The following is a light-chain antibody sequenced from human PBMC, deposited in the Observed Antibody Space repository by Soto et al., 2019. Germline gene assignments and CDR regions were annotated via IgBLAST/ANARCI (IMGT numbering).Light chain of an antibody. Sequence: DIQMTQSPSSLSASVGDRVTITCRASQDISNFLVWFQQKPGKGPNLLIYGASTLQSGVPSRFSGSGSGTEFTLTISSLQPEDVATEFCQKYNSAPFTFGPGTTVDIK. CDR2: GAS. CDR3: QKYNSAPFT. CDR1: QDISNF. J-gene: IGKJ3*01. V-gene: IGKV1-27*01.